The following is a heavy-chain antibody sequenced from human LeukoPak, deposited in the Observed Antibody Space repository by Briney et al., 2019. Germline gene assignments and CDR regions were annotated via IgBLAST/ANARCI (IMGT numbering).Heavy chain of an antibody. CDR3: ARAFYPDYGGNPEAKYFQH. D-gene: IGHD4-23*01. V-gene: IGHV1-2*02. CDR2: INPNSGGT. CDR1: GYTFTGYY. J-gene: IGHJ1*01. Sequence: ASVKVSCKASGYTFTGYYMHWVRQAPGQGLEWMGWINPNSGGTNYAQKFQGRVTMTRDTSISTAYMELSRLRSDDTAVYYCARAFYPDYGGNPEAKYFQHWGQGTLVTVSS.